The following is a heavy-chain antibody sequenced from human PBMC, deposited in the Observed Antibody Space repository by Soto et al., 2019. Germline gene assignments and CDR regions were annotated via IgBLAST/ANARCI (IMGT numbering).Heavy chain of an antibody. CDR2: ISAYNGNT. CDR1: GYTFTSYG. CDR3: ARVNYAFWSGYRSRSHFEI. J-gene: IGHJ3*02. D-gene: IGHD3-3*01. V-gene: IGHV1-18*01. Sequence: ASVKVSCKASGYTFTSYGISWVRQAPGQGLEWMGWISAYNGNTNYAQKLQGRVTMTTDTSTSTAYMELRSLRSDDTAVYYCARVNYAFWSGYRSRSHFEIWGQGTMVTVTS.